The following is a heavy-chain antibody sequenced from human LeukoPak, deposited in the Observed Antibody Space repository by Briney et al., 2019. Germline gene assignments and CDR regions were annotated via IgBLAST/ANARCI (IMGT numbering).Heavy chain of an antibody. V-gene: IGHV3-74*03. CDR2: ISSDGSST. CDR3: ARDQRVTGRPDIDY. D-gene: IGHD6-6*01. J-gene: IGHJ4*02. Sequence: PGGSLRLSCAASGFTFRNHWMHWVRQTPGKGLLWVSRISSDGSSTTYADSVKGRFTISRDNAKNTLYLQMNNLRAEDTAMYYCARDQRVTGRPDIDYWGQGTLVIVSS. CDR1: GFTFRNHW.